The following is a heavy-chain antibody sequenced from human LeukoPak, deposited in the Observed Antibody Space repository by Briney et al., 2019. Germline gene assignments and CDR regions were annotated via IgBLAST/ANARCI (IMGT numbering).Heavy chain of an antibody. J-gene: IGHJ4*02. Sequence: GGSLRLSCAASGFTFSDYYMSWIRQAPGKGLEWVSAISGSGGSTYYADSVKGRFTISRDNSKNTLYLQMNSLRAEDTAVYYCAKSESSSWYRGYYFDYWGQGTLVTVSS. D-gene: IGHD6-13*01. CDR3: AKSESSSWYRGYYFDY. CDR2: ISGSGGST. V-gene: IGHV3-23*01. CDR1: GFTFSDYY.